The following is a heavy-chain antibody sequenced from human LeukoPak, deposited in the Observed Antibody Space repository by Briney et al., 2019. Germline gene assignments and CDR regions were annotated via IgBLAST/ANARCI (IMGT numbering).Heavy chain of an antibody. CDR3: ARGLEGDYGSGSYFLY. J-gene: IGHJ4*02. V-gene: IGHV4-34*01. CDR1: GGSFSGYY. CDR2: INHSGKT. Sequence: SETLSLTCAVYGGSFSGYYWSWIRQPPGKGLEWIGEINHSGKTNHNPSLKSRVTTSVDTSKNQFSLKLTSVTAADTAVYYCARGLEGDYGSGSYFLYWGRGTPVTVSP. D-gene: IGHD3-10*01.